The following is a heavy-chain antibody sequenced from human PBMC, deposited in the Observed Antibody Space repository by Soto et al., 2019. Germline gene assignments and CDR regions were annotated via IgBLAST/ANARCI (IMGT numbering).Heavy chain of an antibody. J-gene: IGHJ6*03. Sequence: GGSLRLSCAASGFTFSSYSMNWVRQAPGKGLEWVSSISSSSSYIYYADSVKGRFTISRDNAKNSLYLQMNSLRAEDTAVYYCARDSASPFWSGYYRDYMDVWGKGTTVTVSS. CDR3: ARDSASPFWSGYYRDYMDV. CDR1: GFTFSSYS. D-gene: IGHD3-3*01. V-gene: IGHV3-21*01. CDR2: ISSSSSYI.